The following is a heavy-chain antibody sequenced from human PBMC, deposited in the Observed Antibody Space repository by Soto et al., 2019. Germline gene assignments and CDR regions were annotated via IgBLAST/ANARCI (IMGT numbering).Heavy chain of an antibody. Sequence: GDSLKISCKGSGYSFTSYWIGWVRQMPGKGLEWMGIIHPGDSDTRYSPSFQGQVTISADKSISTAYLQWSSLKASDTAMYYCARLPYSSGWPEYYFDYWGQGTLVTVSS. J-gene: IGHJ4*02. CDR2: IHPGDSDT. D-gene: IGHD6-19*01. CDR1: GYSFTSYW. CDR3: ARLPYSSGWPEYYFDY. V-gene: IGHV5-51*01.